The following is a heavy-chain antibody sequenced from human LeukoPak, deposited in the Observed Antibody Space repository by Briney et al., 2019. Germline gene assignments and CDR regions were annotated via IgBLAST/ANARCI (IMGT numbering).Heavy chain of an antibody. CDR3: ARDLGRVRFLEWNYNWFDP. V-gene: IGHV3-21*01. CDR2: ISSSSSYI. Sequence: GGSLRLSCAASGFTFSSYSMNWVRQAPGKGLEWVSSISSSSSYIYYADSVKGRFTISRDNAKNSLYLQMNRLRAEDTAVYYCARDLGRVRFLEWNYNWFDPWGQGTLVTVSS. J-gene: IGHJ5*02. CDR1: GFTFSSYS. D-gene: IGHD3-3*01.